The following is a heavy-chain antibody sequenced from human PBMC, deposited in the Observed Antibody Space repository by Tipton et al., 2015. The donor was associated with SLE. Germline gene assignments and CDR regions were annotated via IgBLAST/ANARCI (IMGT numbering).Heavy chain of an antibody. V-gene: IGHV3-49*04. Sequence: RSLRLSCTASGFTFGSYALTWVRQAPGKGLEWVGFIRSKVYGGAAEHAASVKGRFSISRDDSKSIAYLDMNSLKTEDTALYYCTRRRWLQSRGYYFDYWGQGTLVTVSS. J-gene: IGHJ4*02. CDR2: IRSKVYGGAA. CDR1: GFTFGSYA. CDR3: TRRRWLQSRGYYFDY. D-gene: IGHD5-24*01.